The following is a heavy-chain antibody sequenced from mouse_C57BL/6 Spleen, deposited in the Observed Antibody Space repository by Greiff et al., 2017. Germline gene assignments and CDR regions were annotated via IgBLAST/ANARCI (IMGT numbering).Heavy chain of an antibody. V-gene: IGHV1-76*01. CDR2: IYPGSGNT. D-gene: IGHD1-1*01. CDR1: GYTFTDYY. CDR3: AKGYYYGSSLWYFDV. Sequence: QVQLQQSGAELVRPGASVKLSCKASGYTFTDYYINWVKPRPGQGLEWIARIYPGSGNTYYNEKFKGKATLTAEKSSSTAYMQLSSLTSEDSAVYFCAKGYYYGSSLWYFDVWGTGTTVTVSS. J-gene: IGHJ1*03.